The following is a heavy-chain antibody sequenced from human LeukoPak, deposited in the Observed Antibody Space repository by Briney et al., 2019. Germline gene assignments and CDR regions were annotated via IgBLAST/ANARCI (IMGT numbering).Heavy chain of an antibody. Sequence: ASVKLSCTASGYTFTDYYMHWFRQAPGQGLEWMGWIGSNNGATNYAQNFKGRVTMTRDTSVSTAYVEVSDLKPDGTAVYYCARGGPHHGFDIWAQGTMVTVSS. V-gene: IGHV1-2*02. CDR3: ARGGPHHGFDI. CDR2: IGSNNGAT. CDR1: GYTFTDYY. J-gene: IGHJ3*02.